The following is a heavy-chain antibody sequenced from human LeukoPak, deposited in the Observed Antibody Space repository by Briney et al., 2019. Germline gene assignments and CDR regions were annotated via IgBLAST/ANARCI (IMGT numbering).Heavy chain of an antibody. CDR2: IYYSGST. Sequence: SETLSLTCTVSGGSVSSNNYYWGWFRQHPGKGLEWIGYIYYSGSTYYNPSLKSRVTISVDTSKNQFSLKLSSVTAADTAVYYCARVDDYAWGSYPIGYWGQGTLVTVSS. D-gene: IGHD3-16*02. V-gene: IGHV4-31*03. J-gene: IGHJ4*02. CDR3: ARVDDYAWGSYPIGY. CDR1: GGSVSSNNYY.